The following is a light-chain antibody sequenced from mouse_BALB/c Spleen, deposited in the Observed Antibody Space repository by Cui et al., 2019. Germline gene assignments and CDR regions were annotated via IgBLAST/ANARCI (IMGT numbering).Light chain of an antibody. Sequence: QIVLTQSPAIMTASPGDKVTTTCSASSSVSYMYWYQQKPGSSPRLLIYDTSNLASGVPVRFSGSGSGTSYSLTISRMEAEDAATYYCQQWSSYPRTFGGGTKLEIK. V-gene: IGKV4-55*01. CDR2: DTS. CDR3: QQWSSYPRT. CDR1: SSVSY. J-gene: IGKJ1*01.